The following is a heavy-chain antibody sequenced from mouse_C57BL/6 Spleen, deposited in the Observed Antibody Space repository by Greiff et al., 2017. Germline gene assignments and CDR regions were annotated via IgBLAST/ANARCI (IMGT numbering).Heavy chain of an antibody. J-gene: IGHJ4*01. D-gene: IGHD2-5*01. CDR3: ARSGSNYEGYYAMDY. CDR2: INPSNGGT. Sequence: QVQLQQPGTELVKPGASVKLSCKASGYTFTSYWMHWVKQRPGQGLEWIGNINPSNGGTNYNEKFKNKATLTVDKSSSTAYMQLSSLTSEDSAVXYCARSGSNYEGYYAMDYWGQGTSLTVSS. CDR1: GYTFTSYW. V-gene: IGHV1-53*01.